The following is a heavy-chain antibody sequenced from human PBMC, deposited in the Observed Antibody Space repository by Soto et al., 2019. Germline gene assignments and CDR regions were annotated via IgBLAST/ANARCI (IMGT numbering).Heavy chain of an antibody. CDR1: GFTFSTYG. Sequence: GGSLRLSCAASGFTFSTYGMHWVRQAPGKGPEWVAVISYDGNNKYYADSVKGRFTISRDTSKNQFSLHLNSVTPEDTAVYYCVRLIGNSWLDFWGQGTLVTVSS. J-gene: IGHJ5*01. D-gene: IGHD1-26*01. V-gene: IGHV3-30*03. CDR3: VRLIGNSWLDF. CDR2: ISYDGNNK.